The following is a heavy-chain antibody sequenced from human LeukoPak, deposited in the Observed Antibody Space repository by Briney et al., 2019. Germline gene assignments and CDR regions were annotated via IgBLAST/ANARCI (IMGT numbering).Heavy chain of an antibody. CDR1: GGSISSSSYY. Sequence: PSETLSLTCTVSGGSISSSSYYWGWIRQPPGKGLEWIGSIYYSGSTYYNPSLKSRVTISVDTSKNQFSLKLSSVTAADTAVYYCARVLYYYDSNLVPWGQGTLVTVSS. CDR2: IYYSGST. V-gene: IGHV4-39*01. D-gene: IGHD3-22*01. J-gene: IGHJ4*02. CDR3: ARVLYYYDSNLVP.